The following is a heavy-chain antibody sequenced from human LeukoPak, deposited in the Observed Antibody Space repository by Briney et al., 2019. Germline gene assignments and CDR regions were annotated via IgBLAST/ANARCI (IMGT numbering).Heavy chain of an antibody. V-gene: IGHV4-38-2*02. CDR1: GYSISSGYY. CDR3: ARECSSTTCYTRSFDP. J-gene: IGHJ5*02. D-gene: IGHD2-2*02. CDR2: LYHSGST. Sequence: SETLSLTCIGSGYSISSGYYWGWIRQPPGKGLEWIGNLYHSGSTYYNPSLRSRATISGDTSKNQFSLSLSSVTAADTAVYYCARECSSTTCYTRSFDPWGQGTLVTVSS.